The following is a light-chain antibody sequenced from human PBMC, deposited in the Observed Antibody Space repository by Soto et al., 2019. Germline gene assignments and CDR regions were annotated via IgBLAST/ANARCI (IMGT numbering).Light chain of an antibody. Sequence: EIVLTQSPATLCLSPGERATLSCRASQSVSRNLAWYQQKPGQAPSLLIYDASNRATGIPARFSGSGSVTDFTLTIRSLEPEDFAVYYCQQRSNWATFGPGTKVDIK. CDR1: QSVSRN. J-gene: IGKJ3*01. V-gene: IGKV3-11*01. CDR3: QQRSNWAT. CDR2: DAS.